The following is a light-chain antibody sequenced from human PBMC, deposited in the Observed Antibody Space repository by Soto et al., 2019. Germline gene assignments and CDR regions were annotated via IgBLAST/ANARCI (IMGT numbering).Light chain of an antibody. V-gene: IGKV3-11*01. CDR3: QQRSIWPPA. J-gene: IGKJ4*01. Sequence: EIVLTQSPATLSLSPGESATLSCRASQTDGTYLAWYQQKPGQAPRLLIYDASNRATDIPARFSGSGSGTDFTLTISILEPEDFAVYYCQQRSIWPPAFGGGTKVEIK. CDR2: DAS. CDR1: QTDGTY.